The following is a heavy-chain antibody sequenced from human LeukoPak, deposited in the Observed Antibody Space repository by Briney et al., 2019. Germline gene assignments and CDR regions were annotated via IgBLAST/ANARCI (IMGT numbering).Heavy chain of an antibody. CDR1: GGSFSGYY. V-gene: IGHV4-34*01. Sequence: SETLSLTCAVYGGSFSGYYWSWIRQPPGKGLEWIGEINHSGSTNYNPSLKSRVTISVDTSKNQFSLKLSSVTAAGTAVYYCARVGYGSGSYYVSYWGQGTLVTVSS. CDR3: ARVGYGSGSYYVSY. CDR2: INHSGST. D-gene: IGHD3-10*01. J-gene: IGHJ4*02.